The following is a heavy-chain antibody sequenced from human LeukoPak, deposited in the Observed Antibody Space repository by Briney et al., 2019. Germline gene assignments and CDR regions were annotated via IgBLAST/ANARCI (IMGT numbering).Heavy chain of an antibody. CDR1: GYTFTGYC. CDR3: XXXXXIYGDYIQAPDY. D-gene: IGHD4-17*01. CDR2: INPNSGGT. Sequence: ASVKVSCKASGYTFTGYCMHWVRQAPGQGLEWMGWINPNSGGTNYARKFQGRVTMTRDTSISTAYMELSRLRSDDTAVYYCXXXXXIYGDYIQAPDYWGQGTLVTVSS. V-gene: IGHV1-2*02. J-gene: IGHJ4*02.